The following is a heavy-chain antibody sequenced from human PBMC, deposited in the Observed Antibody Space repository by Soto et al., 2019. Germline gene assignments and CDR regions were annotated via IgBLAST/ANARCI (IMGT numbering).Heavy chain of an antibody. CDR2: ISYSGST. Sequence: SETLSLTCTVSGGSISSYYWSWIRQPPGKGLEWIGYISYSGSTNYNPSLESRVTISVDTSKNQFSLKLSSVTAADTAVYFCARIGSSGWPYYYGMDVWGQGTTVTVSS. CDR3: ARIGSSGWPYYYGMDV. J-gene: IGHJ6*02. D-gene: IGHD6-19*01. CDR1: GGSISSYY. V-gene: IGHV4-59*01.